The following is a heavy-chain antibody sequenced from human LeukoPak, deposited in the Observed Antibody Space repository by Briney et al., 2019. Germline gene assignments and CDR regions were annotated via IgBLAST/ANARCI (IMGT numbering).Heavy chain of an antibody. V-gene: IGHV4-39*01. CDR2: IYYSGST. Sequence: LETLSLTCTVSGGSISSSSYYWGWIRQPPGKGLEWIGSIYYSGSTYYNPSLKSRVTISVDTSKNQFSLKLSSVTAADTAVYYCARQARDAFDIWGQGTMVTVSS. CDR1: GGSISSSSYY. J-gene: IGHJ3*02. CDR3: ARQARDAFDI.